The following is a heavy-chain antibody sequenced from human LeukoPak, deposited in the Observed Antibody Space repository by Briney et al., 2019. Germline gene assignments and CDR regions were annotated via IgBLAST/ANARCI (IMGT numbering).Heavy chain of an antibody. V-gene: IGHV3-30*18. Sequence: PGRSLRLSCAASGFTFSSYGMHWVRQAPGKGLEWVAVISYDGSNKYYADSVKGRFTISRDNSKNTLYLQMNSLRAEDTAVYYCAKGIRGYCSSTSCPLEHWGQGTLVTVSS. CDR1: GFTFSSYG. D-gene: IGHD2-2*01. CDR2: ISYDGSNK. CDR3: AKGIRGYCSSTSCPLEH. J-gene: IGHJ1*01.